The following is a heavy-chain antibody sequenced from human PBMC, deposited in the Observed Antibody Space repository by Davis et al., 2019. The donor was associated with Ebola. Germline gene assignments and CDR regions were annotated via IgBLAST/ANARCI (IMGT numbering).Heavy chain of an antibody. J-gene: IGHJ2*01. CDR1: GYTFTGYY. CDR2: INPNSGGT. Sequence: ASVKVSCKASGYTFTGYYMHWVRQAPGQGLEWMGWINPNSGGTNYAQKFQGRVTMTRDTSISTAYMELSRLRSDDTAVYYCAKSGVVRITMPRHFDLWGRGTLVTVSS. CDR3: AKSGVVRITMPRHFDL. D-gene: IGHD3-10*01. V-gene: IGHV1-2*02.